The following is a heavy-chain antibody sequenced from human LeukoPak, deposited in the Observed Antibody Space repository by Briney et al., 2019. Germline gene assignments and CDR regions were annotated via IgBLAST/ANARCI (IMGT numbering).Heavy chain of an antibody. CDR1: GFTFSSYG. D-gene: IGHD6-13*01. CDR3: ANLRAQQLVPGY. CDR2: ISYDGSNK. Sequence: PGGSLRLPCAASGFTFSSYGMHWVRQAPGKGLEWVAVISYDGSNKYYADSVKGRFTISRDNSKNTLYLQMNSLRAEDTAVYYCANLRAQQLVPGYWGQGTLVTVSS. J-gene: IGHJ4*02. V-gene: IGHV3-30*18.